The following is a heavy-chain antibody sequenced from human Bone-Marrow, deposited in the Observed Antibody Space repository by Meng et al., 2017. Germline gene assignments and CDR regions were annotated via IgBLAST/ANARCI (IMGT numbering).Heavy chain of an antibody. V-gene: IGHV4-4*02. D-gene: IGHD1-14*01. J-gene: IGHJ4*02. CDR3: ARDPTGGEDHQRV. CDR1: GGSISSSNW. Sequence: QVLLQESGPGLVKPSGTLSLTCAASGGSISSSNWWSWVRQPPGKGLEWIGKIDHSGITIYNPSLKSRVTMSVDNSKNQFSLKLNSMTAADTAVYYCARDPTGGEDHQRVWGQGTLVTVSS. CDR2: IDHSGIT.